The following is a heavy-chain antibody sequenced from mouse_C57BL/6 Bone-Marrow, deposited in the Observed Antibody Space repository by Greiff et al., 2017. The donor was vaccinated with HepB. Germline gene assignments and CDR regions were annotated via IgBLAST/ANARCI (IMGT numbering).Heavy chain of an antibody. D-gene: IGHD1-1*01. J-gene: IGHJ3*01. CDR2: ISSGGSYT. V-gene: IGHV5-6*01. Sequence: EVMLVESGGDLVKPGGSLKLSCAASGFTFSSYGMSWVRQTPDKRLEWVATISSGGSYTYYPDSVKGRFTISRDNAKNTLYLQMSSLKSEDTAMYYCAIITTVESFAYWGQGTLVTVSA. CDR1: GFTFSSYG. CDR3: AIITTVESFAY.